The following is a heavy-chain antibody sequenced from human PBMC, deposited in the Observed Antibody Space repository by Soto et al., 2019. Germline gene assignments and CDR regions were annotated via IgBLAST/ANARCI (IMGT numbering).Heavy chain of an antibody. V-gene: IGHV1-69*13. CDR3: ARYPYYDFWSGQYYYYYGMDV. D-gene: IGHD3-3*01. CDR1: GGTFSSYA. J-gene: IGHJ6*02. CDR2: IIPIFGTA. Sequence: SVKVSCKASGGTFSSYAISWVRQAPGQGLEWMGGIIPIFGTANYAQKFQGRVTITADESTSTAYIELSSLRSEDTAVYYCARYPYYDFWSGQYYYYYGMDVWGQGTTVTVSS.